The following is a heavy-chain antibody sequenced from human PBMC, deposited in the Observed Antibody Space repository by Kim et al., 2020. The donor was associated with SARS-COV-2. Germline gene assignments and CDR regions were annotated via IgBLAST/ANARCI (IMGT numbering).Heavy chain of an antibody. CDR2: ISYDGSNK. J-gene: IGHJ4*02. D-gene: IGHD6-13*01. V-gene: IGHV3-30*04. CDR3: ARFLLHSSSGYTGFDY. Sequence: GGSLRLSCAASGFTFSSYAMHWVRQAPGKGLEWVAVISYDGSNKYYADSVKGRFTISRDNSMNTLYLQMNSLRAEDTAVYYCARFLLHSSSGYTGFDYWGQGTLVTVSS. CDR1: GFTFSSYA.